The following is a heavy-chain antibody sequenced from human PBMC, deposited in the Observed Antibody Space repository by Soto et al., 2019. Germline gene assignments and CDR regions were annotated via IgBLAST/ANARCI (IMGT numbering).Heavy chain of an antibody. D-gene: IGHD6-13*01. Sequence: SGPTLVNPTQTLTLTCTFSGFSLSTSGVGVGWIRQPPGKALEWLALIYWNDDKRYSPSLKGRLTITKDTSKNQVVLTMTNMDPVDTATYYCAHSSWHRGLFDPWGQGTLVTVSS. CDR1: GFSLSTSGVG. CDR3: AHSSWHRGLFDP. CDR2: IYWNDDK. J-gene: IGHJ5*02. V-gene: IGHV2-5*01.